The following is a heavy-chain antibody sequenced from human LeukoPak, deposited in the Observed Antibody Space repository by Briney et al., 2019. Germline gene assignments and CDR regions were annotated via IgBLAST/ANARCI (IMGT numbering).Heavy chain of an antibody. V-gene: IGHV4-39*01. CDR3: ARAFRQITIFGVVFDY. J-gene: IGHJ4*02. CDR2: IYYSGST. CDR1: GGSISSSSYY. D-gene: IGHD3-3*01. Sequence: KPSETLSLTCTVSGGSISSSSYYWGWIRQPPGKGLEWIGSIYYSGSTYYNPSLKSRVTISVDTSKNQFSLKLTSVTAADTAVYYCARAFRQITIFGVVFDYWGQGTLVTVSS.